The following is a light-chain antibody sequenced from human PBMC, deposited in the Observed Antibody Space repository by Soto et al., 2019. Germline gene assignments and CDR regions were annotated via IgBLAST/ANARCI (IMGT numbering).Light chain of an antibody. V-gene: IGKV1-33*01. J-gene: IGKJ3*01. CDR2: DAS. CDR3: QHCDYLPI. CDR1: QDITSY. Sequence: DIQMTQSPSSLSASVGDRVTSTCQASQDITSYLNWYQHKPGKAPKLLIYDASILEAGVPPRFSGSGSGTEFTLTISSLQTADVATYYCQHCDYLPIFGPGTTVDFK.